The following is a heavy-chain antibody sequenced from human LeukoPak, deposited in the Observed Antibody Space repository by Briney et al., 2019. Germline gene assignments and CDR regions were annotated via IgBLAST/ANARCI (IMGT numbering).Heavy chain of an antibody. J-gene: IGHJ5*02. CDR2: ISYDGSNK. V-gene: IGHV3-30-3*01. Sequence: PGGSLRLSCAASGFTFSSYAMHWVRQAPGKGLEWVAVISYDGSNKYYADSVKGRFTISRDNSKNTLYLQMNSLRAEGTAVYYCVLAAAGTTWGQGTLVTVSS. CDR1: GFTFSSYA. CDR3: VLAAAGTT. D-gene: IGHD6-13*01.